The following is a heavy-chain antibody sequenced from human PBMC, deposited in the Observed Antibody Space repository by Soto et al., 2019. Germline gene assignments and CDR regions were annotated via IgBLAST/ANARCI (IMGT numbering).Heavy chain of an antibody. D-gene: IGHD3-10*01. CDR2: ISSSSSYI. CDR1: GFTFSSYS. V-gene: IGHV3-21*01. J-gene: IGHJ6*02. CDR3: ARDLWFGSSYYYYGMDV. Sequence: GGSLRLSCAASGFTFSSYSMNWVRQAPGKGLEWVSSISSSSSYIYYADSVKGRFTISRDKAKNSLYLQMNSLRAEDTAVYYCARDLWFGSSYYYYGMDVWGQGTTVTVSS.